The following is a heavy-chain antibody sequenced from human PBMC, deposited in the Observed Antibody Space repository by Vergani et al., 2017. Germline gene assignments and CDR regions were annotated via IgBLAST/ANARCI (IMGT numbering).Heavy chain of an antibody. CDR1: GFTFSSYS. CDR2: ISSSSSTI. D-gene: IGHD2-15*01. CDR3: ARDRSHCSGGSCYSFGRYYMDV. J-gene: IGHJ6*03. V-gene: IGHV3-48*01. Sequence: EVQLVESGGGLVQPGGSLRLSCAASGFTFSSYSMNWVRQAPGKGLEWVSYISSSSSTIYYADSVKGRFTISRDNAKNSLYLQMNSLRAEDTAVYYCARDRSHCSGGSCYSFGRYYMDVWGKGTTVTVSS.